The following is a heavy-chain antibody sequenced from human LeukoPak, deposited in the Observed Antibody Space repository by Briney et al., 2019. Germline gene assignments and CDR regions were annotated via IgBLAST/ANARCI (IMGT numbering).Heavy chain of an antibody. CDR3: ARGGAARLHFQN. D-gene: IGHD6-6*01. Sequence: SETLSLTCSVSGGSIINSNYYWGWIRQPPGKGLEWIGCMYYSGSTYYNPSLQSRVTISVDTSKNQFSLNLNSVTAADTAMYYCARGGAARLHFQNWGQGTLVTVSS. CDR2: MYYSGST. V-gene: IGHV4-39*07. CDR1: GGSIINSNYY. J-gene: IGHJ1*01.